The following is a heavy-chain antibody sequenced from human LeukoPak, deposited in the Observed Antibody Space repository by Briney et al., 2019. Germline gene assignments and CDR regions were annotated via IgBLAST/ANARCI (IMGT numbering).Heavy chain of an antibody. J-gene: IGHJ5*02. Sequence: ASVKVSCKASGYTFTSYDINWVRQATGQGLEWMGWMNPNSGNTGYAQKFQGRVTITRNTSISTAYMELSSLRSEDTAVYYCARVRQRNVLRFLEWLSPMGFDPWGQGTLVTVSS. CDR1: GYTFTSYD. CDR2: MNPNSGNT. CDR3: ARVRQRNVLRFLEWLSPMGFDP. D-gene: IGHD3-3*01. V-gene: IGHV1-8*03.